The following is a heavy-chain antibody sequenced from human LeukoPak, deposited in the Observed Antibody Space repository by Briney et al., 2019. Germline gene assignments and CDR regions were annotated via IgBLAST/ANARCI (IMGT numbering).Heavy chain of an antibody. CDR2: INHSGST. CDR1: GGSFSGYY. Sequence: SETLSLTCAVYGGSFSGYYWSWIRQPPGKGLEWIGEINHSGSTNYNPSLKSRVTISVDTSKNQFSLKLSSVTAADTAVYYCASPGVRGVIHSYWGQGTLVTVSS. CDR3: ASPGVRGVIHSY. J-gene: IGHJ4*02. D-gene: IGHD3-10*01. V-gene: IGHV4-34*01.